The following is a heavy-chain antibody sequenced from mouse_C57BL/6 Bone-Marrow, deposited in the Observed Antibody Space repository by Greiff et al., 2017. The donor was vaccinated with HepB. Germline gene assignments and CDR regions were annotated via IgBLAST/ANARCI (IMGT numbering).Heavy chain of an antibody. V-gene: IGHV1-47*01. CDR2: FHPYNDDT. CDR1: GYTFTTYP. Sequence: QVQLQQSGAELVKPGASVKMSCKASGYTFTTYPIEWMKQNHGKSLEWIGNFHPYNDDTKYNEKFKGKATLTVEQSSSTFYLELSRLTSDDSAVYYCARGGYYGKGSFAYWGQGTLVTVSA. CDR3: ARGGYYGKGSFAY. D-gene: IGHD2-1*01. J-gene: IGHJ3*01.